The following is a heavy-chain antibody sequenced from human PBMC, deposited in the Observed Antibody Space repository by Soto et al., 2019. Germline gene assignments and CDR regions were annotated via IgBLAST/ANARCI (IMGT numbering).Heavy chain of an antibody. V-gene: IGHV1-69*11. CDR3: ASPSGSRFNGGGDF. CDR2: IIPVLGTT. J-gene: IGHJ4*02. D-gene: IGHD2-8*01. CDR1: GGTFNTYA. Sequence: QVRLVQSGAEVKKPGSSVRVSCTASGGTFNTYAFNWVRQAPGQGLEWMGGIIPVLGTTNYAQKFQGRVTITAGYMELRNLRSEDTAVYYCASPSGSRFNGGGDFWGQGTLVTVSS.